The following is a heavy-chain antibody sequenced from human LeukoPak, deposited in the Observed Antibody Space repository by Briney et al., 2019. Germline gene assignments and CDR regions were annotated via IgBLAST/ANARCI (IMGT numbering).Heavy chain of an antibody. J-gene: IGHJ6*02. Sequence: GGSLRLSCAASGFTFSSYGMHWVRQAPGKGLEWVSVIYSGGSTYYADSVKGRFTISRDNSKNTLYLQMNSLRAEDTAVYYCARSNIVVVPAAIHDYYYYYGMDVWGQGTTVTVSS. V-gene: IGHV3-66*01. D-gene: IGHD2-2*01. CDR1: GFTFSSYG. CDR2: IYSGGST. CDR3: ARSNIVVVPAAIHDYYYYYGMDV.